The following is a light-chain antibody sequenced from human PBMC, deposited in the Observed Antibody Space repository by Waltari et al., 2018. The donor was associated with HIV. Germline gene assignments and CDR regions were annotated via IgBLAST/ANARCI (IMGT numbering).Light chain of an antibody. Sequence: QSVLTQPPSASGTPGQRVTISCSGSSPHIGNDNVYWYQQLPGTAPKLLIYKNYQRPSGVPDRFAGSKSGTSASLAISGLRSEDEADYYCVGWDASLSAYVFGTGTKVTIL. CDR1: SPHIGNDN. CDR3: VGWDASLSAYV. CDR2: KNY. J-gene: IGLJ1*01. V-gene: IGLV1-47*01.